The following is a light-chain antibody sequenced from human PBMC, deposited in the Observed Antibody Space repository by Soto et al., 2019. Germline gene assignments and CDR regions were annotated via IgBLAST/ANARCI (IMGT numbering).Light chain of an antibody. CDR2: DAS. J-gene: IGKJ1*01. V-gene: IGKV1-5*01. CDR3: QQYNSYPWT. CDR1: QSISSW. Sequence: DIQMTQSPSTLPASVGDRVTITCLASQSISSWLAWYQQKPGKAPKLLIYDASSLESGVPSRFSGSGSGTEFTLTISSLQPDDFATYYCQQYNSYPWTFGQGTKVDIK.